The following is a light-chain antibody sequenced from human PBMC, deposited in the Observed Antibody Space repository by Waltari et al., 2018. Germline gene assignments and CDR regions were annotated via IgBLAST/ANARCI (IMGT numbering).Light chain of an antibody. CDR3: LHLNNFPLS. CDR2: AAS. Sequence: DIQLTQSPSFLSASVRDRGPITCRASQGISTYLAWYQQKPGKAPKLLIYAASTLQSDIPSRFSGSGSGTEFTLTISSLQPEDFATYYCLHLNNFPLSFGGGTKVELK. CDR1: QGISTY. V-gene: IGKV1-9*01. J-gene: IGKJ4*01.